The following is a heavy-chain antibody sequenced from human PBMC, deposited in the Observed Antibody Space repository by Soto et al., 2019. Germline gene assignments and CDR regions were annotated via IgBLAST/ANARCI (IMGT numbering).Heavy chain of an antibody. CDR3: ARVHCSGGSCYSQSLKKTKNWLDP. J-gene: IGHJ5*02. CDR2: MNPNSGNT. V-gene: IGHV1-8*01. Sequence: ASVKVSCKASGYTFTSYDINWVRQSTGQGLEWMGWMNPNSGNTGYAQKFQGRVTMTRNTSISTAYMELSSLRSEDTAVYYCARVHCSGGSCYSQSLKKTKNWLDPWGQGTLVTVSS. CDR1: GYTFTSYD. D-gene: IGHD2-15*01.